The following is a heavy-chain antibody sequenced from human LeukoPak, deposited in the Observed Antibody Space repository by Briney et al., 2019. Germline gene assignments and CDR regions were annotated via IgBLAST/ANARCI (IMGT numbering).Heavy chain of an antibody. D-gene: IGHD6-13*01. J-gene: IGHJ4*02. V-gene: IGHV3-9*01. CDR3: AKGFRAAEGSYFDY. Sequence: GGSLRLSCAASGFSFGDYAMHWVRQSPGKGLEWVSGISSNGDSIGYADSVKGRFTISRDNAKNSLYLEMKSLRVEDTALYYCAKGFRAAEGSYFDYWGQGTLVTVSS. CDR2: ISSNGDSI. CDR1: GFSFGDYA.